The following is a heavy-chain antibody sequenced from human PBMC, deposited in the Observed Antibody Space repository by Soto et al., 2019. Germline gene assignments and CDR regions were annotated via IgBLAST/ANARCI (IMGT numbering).Heavy chain of an antibody. CDR2: IIPIFGTT. J-gene: IGHJ6*02. D-gene: IGHD5-18*01. V-gene: IGHV1-69*13. CDR1: GGSFTYT. Sequence: SVKVSCKASGGSFTYTLSWVRQAPGQGLEWMGGIIPIFGTTNCAQKFQGRVTITADESTKTAYMELSTLRSEDTAVYYCARLHSHGTYGMDVWGQGTTVTVSS. CDR3: ARLHSHGTYGMDV.